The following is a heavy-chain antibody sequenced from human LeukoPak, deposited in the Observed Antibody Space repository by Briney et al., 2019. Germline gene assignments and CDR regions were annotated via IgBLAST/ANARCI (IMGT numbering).Heavy chain of an antibody. J-gene: IGHJ4*02. Sequence: SETLSLTCTVSGGSISSSSYYWGWIRQPPGKGLGWIGSIYYSGSTYYNPSLKSRVTISVDTSKNQFSLKLSSVTAADTAVYYCARRHSGSYLPGYYFDYWGQGTLVTVSS. CDR2: IYYSGST. V-gene: IGHV4-39*01. CDR1: GGSISSSSYY. CDR3: ARRHSGSYLPGYYFDY. D-gene: IGHD1-26*01.